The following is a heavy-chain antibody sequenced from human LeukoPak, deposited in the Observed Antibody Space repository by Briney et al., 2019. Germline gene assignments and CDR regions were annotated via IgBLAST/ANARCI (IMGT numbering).Heavy chain of an antibody. CDR3: ACLNYYDSSGSGLLDI. V-gene: IGHV4-38-2*02. J-gene: IGHJ3*02. CDR2: IYHSGST. D-gene: IGHD3-22*01. Sequence: PSETLSLTCTVSGYSISSGYYWGWIRQPPGKGLEWIGSIYHSGSTYYNPSLKSRVTISVDTSKNQFSLKLSSVTAADTAVYYCACLNYYDSSGSGLLDIWGQGTMVTVSS. CDR1: GYSISSGYY.